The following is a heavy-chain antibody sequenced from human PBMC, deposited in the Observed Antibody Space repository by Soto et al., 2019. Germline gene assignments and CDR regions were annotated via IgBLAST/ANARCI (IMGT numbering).Heavy chain of an antibody. V-gene: IGHV3-66*01. CDR2: IYYGGST. J-gene: IGHJ5*02. CDR3: ASDGGGCSGGTCGWFDP. D-gene: IGHD2-15*01. CDR1: GFTVTSSY. Sequence: EVQLVESGGGLVQPGGSLRLSCAASGFTVTSSYINWVRQAPGKGLEWISLIYYGGSTYYADSVKGRFTISRDTSKNTLYLQMSSLRAEDTAVYYCASDGGGCSGGTCGWFDPWGQGTLVTVSS.